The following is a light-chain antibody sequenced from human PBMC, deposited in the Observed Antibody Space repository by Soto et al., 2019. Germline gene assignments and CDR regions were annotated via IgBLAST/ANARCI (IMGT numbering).Light chain of an antibody. CDR2: GAS. J-gene: IGKJ1*01. V-gene: IGKV3-15*01. CDR3: QQYSIWRT. CDR1: ESVSTN. Sequence: EIVMTQSPATLSVSPGERVTLSCRASESVSTNLAWYQQKAGQAPRLLIYGASTRATGTPARFSGSGSGTEFTLTISSLQSEDFAVYYCQQYSIWRTFGQGTKVDIK.